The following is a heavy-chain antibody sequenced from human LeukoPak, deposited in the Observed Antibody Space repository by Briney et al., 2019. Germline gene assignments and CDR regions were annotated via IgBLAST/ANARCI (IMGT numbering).Heavy chain of an antibody. D-gene: IGHD6-13*01. Sequence: PGRSLRLSCSASGFTFSSYTMHWVRQAPGKGLEYVSAISSNGGSTNYADSVKGRFTISRDNSKNTLYLQMSSLRAEDTAVYYCVKPGYSSSWFDYWGQGALVTVSS. CDR2: ISSNGGST. CDR3: VKPGYSSSWFDY. CDR1: GFTFSSYT. V-gene: IGHV3-64D*06. J-gene: IGHJ4*02.